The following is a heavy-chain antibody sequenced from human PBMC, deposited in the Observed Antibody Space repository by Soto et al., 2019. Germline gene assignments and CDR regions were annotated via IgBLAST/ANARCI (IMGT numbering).Heavy chain of an antibody. CDR2: IDPSDSYT. V-gene: IGHV5-10-1*01. Sequence: PGESLKISCKGSGYSFTSYWISWVRQMPGKGLEWMGRIDPSDSYTNYSPSFQGHVTISADKSTSTAYLQWSSLKASDTAMYYCARHSLHCSSTSCYAGDPYYYYGMDVWGQGTTVTVSS. CDR3: ARHSLHCSSTSCYAGDPYYYYGMDV. CDR1: GYSFTSYW. D-gene: IGHD2-2*01. J-gene: IGHJ6*02.